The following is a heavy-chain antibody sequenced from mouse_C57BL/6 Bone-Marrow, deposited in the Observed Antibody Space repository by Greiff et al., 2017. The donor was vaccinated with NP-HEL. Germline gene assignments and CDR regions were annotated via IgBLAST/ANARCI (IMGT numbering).Heavy chain of an antibody. CDR3: ARRGDCPWFAY. V-gene: IGHV5-6*02. CDR2: ISSGGSYT. D-gene: IGHD2-13*01. CDR1: GFTFSSYG. J-gene: IGHJ3*01. Sequence: EVKVVESGGDLVKPGGSLKLSCAASGFTFSSYGMSWVRQTPDKRLEWVATISSGGSYTYYPDSVKGRFTISRDNAKNTLYLQMSSLKSEDTAMYYCARRGDCPWFAYWGQGTLVTVSA.